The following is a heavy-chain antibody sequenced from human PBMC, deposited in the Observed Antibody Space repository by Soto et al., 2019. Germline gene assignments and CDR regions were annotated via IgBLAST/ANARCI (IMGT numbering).Heavy chain of an antibody. Sequence: SETLSLTCAVYGGSFSGYYWSWIRQPPGEGLEWIGEINHSGSTNYNPSLKSRVTISVDTSKNQFSLKLSSVTAADTAVYYCARSFLRTGTTYYYYGMDVWGQGTTVTVSS. D-gene: IGHD1-1*01. CDR1: GGSFSGYY. CDR3: ARSFLRTGTTYYYYGMDV. J-gene: IGHJ6*02. CDR2: INHSGST. V-gene: IGHV4-34*01.